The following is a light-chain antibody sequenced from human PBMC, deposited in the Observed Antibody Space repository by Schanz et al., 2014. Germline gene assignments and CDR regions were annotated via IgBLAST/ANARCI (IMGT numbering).Light chain of an antibody. J-gene: IGLJ1*01. V-gene: IGLV2-14*01. CDR3: SSYTRSAIFV. Sequence: QSALTQPASVSGSPGQSITISCTGTSSDVGGYNYVSWYQQHPGKAPKLMIYDVGNRPSGVSNRFSGSKSGNTASLTISGLQAEDEAEYYCSSYTRSAIFVFGTGTKLTVL. CDR1: SSDVGGYNY. CDR2: DVG.